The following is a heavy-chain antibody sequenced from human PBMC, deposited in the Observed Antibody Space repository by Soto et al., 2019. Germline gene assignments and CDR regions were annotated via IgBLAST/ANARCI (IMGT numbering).Heavy chain of an antibody. D-gene: IGHD3-22*01. J-gene: IGHJ3*02. Sequence: VASVKVSCAASGFIFSNYNMNWVRQAPGKGLEWVSSISGSSSYIYYADSVKGRFTISRDNAKNSLYLQMNSLRAEDTAVYYCARVDYYDSSGYLEVYAFDIWGQGTMVTVSS. CDR3: ARVDYYDSSGYLEVYAFDI. V-gene: IGHV3-21*01. CDR1: GFIFSNYN. CDR2: ISGSSSYI.